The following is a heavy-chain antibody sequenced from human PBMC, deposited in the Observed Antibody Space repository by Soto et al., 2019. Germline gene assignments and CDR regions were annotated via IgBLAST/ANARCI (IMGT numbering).Heavy chain of an antibody. CDR2: INHSGST. Sequence: SETLSLTCAVYGGSFSGYYWSWIRQPPGKGPEWIGEINHSGSTNYNPSLKSRVTISVDTSKNQFSLKLSSVTAADTAVYYCAAQGDILTGYYIFDYWGQGTLVTVSS. V-gene: IGHV4-34*01. CDR1: GGSFSGYY. J-gene: IGHJ4*02. CDR3: AAQGDILTGYYIFDY. D-gene: IGHD3-9*01.